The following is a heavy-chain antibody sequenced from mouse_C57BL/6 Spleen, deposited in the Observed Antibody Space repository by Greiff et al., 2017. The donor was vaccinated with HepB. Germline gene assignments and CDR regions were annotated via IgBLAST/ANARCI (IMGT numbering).Heavy chain of an antibody. CDR3: ALYDYGGYFDV. Sequence: QVQLQQSVAELVRPGASVKLSCTASGFNIKNTYMHWVKQRPGKGLEWIGQIYPGDGDTNYNGKFKGKATLTADKSSSTAYMQLSSLTSEDSAVYFCALYDYGGYFDVWGTGTTVTVSS. CDR2: IYPGDGDT. CDR1: GFNIKNTY. V-gene: IGHV1-80*01. D-gene: IGHD2-4*01. J-gene: IGHJ1*03.